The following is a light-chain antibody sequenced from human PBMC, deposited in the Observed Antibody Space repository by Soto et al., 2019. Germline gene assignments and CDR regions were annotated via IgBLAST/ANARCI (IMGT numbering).Light chain of an antibody. Sequence: QSALTQPAPVSGSPGQSITISCTGTSSDVGSYNLVSWYQQHPGKAPKFMIYEGTKRPSGVSNRFSGSKSGNTASLTISGLQAEDEADYYCCSYAGSSTWVFGGGTKVTVL. CDR3: CSYAGSSTWV. J-gene: IGLJ3*02. V-gene: IGLV2-23*01. CDR1: SSDVGSYNL. CDR2: EGT.